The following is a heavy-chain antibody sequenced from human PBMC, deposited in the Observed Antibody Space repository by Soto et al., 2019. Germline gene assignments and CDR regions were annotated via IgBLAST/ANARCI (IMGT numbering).Heavy chain of an antibody. D-gene: IGHD1-1*01. CDR3: ARDEGLRTGTTFFDI. J-gene: IGHJ3*02. Sequence: ASIKVSFKASGYTFTSFSMHLVRQAPGQRLAWMGWINAGNGNTKYSQKFQGRVTITRDTSARTAYMELSSLRSEDTAVYYCARDEGLRTGTTFFDIWGQGKMVTVSS. CDR1: GYTFTSFS. CDR2: INAGNGNT. V-gene: IGHV1-3*01.